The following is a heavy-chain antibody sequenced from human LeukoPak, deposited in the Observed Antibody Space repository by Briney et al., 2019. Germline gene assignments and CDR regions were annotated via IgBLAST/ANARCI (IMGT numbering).Heavy chain of an antibody. Sequence: ASVKVSCKASGYTFTSYGISWVRQAPGQGLEWMGWISAYNGNTNYAQKLQGRVTMTTDTSTSTAYMELRSLRSDDTAVYYCARDRPYYYDSSGYPKIDYWGQGTLVTVSS. CDR1: GYTFTSYG. CDR2: ISAYNGNT. J-gene: IGHJ4*02. D-gene: IGHD3-22*01. V-gene: IGHV1-18*01. CDR3: ARDRPYYYDSSGYPKIDY.